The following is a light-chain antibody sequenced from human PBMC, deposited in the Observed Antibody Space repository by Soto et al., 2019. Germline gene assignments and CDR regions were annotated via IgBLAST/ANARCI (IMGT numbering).Light chain of an antibody. Sequence: QAASVSGSPGQSITISCTGSAGNVGNYNLVSWYQHHPGKAPKLIIYDVNKRPSGVSDRFSGSKSGNTAFLTISGLQAEDDADYSCCAFGGSSTYVVFGGGTKLTVL. CDR1: AGNVGNYNL. CDR2: DVN. J-gene: IGLJ2*01. CDR3: CAFGGSSTYVV. V-gene: IGLV2-23*02.